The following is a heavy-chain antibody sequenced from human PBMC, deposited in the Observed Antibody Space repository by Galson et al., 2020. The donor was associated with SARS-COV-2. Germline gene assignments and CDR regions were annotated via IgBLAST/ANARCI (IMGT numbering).Heavy chain of an antibody. CDR1: GDSISSGDYY. Sequence: SETLSLTCTVSGDSISSGDYYWSWIRQPPGKGLEWLGYIYYNGKTYYNPSLTSRFTLTVDTSKNQFSLKLSSVAAADTAVYFCARGPRYCSRATCYDYYGMDIWGQGTTVTVSS. D-gene: IGHD2-2*01. J-gene: IGHJ6*02. CDR2: IYYNGKT. CDR3: ARGPRYCSRATCYDYYGMDI. V-gene: IGHV4-30-4*01.